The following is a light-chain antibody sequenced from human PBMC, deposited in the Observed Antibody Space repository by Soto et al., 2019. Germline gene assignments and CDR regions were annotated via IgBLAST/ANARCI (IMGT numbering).Light chain of an antibody. Sequence: AIQLTQSPSSLSASVGDRVTITCRASQGISSALAWYQQKPGKAPKLLIYDASSLESGVLTRFSGSGSGTDFTLTISRLLPEDFATYCCQQFNSYPVATFGPGTKVDIK. J-gene: IGKJ3*01. CDR2: DAS. CDR1: QGISSA. CDR3: QQFNSYPVAT. V-gene: IGKV1-13*02.